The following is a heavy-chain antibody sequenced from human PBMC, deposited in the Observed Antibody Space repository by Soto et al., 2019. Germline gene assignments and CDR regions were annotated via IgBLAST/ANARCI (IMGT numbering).Heavy chain of an antibody. Sequence: GYLRLLGTALGSTCRYYIMNRVSPKTGKGLEWVSSINGRGNYIYYAESVKGRFTISRDNAKNSLYLQMDRLRAEDTALDDCVGEDGTVGTSTACKYWRLGGRVTVSS. CDR3: VGEDGTVGTSTACKY. CDR2: INGRGNYI. V-gene: IGHV3-21*01. J-gene: IGHJ4*02. CDR1: GSTCRYYI. D-gene: IGHD1-7*01.